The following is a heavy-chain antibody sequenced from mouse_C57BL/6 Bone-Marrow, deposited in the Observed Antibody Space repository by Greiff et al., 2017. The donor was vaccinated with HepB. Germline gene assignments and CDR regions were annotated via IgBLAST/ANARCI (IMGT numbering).Heavy chain of an antibody. CDR1: GFSINSDCY. Sequence: EVQLVESGPSLVRPSQTLSLTCTVTGFSINSDCYWIWIRQFPGNKLEYIGYTFYSGITYYNPSLESRTYITRDTSKNQFSLTLSSVTTEDTATYYCARGGYYGDAMDYWGQGTSVTVSS. V-gene: IGHV3-3*01. D-gene: IGHD1-1*02. J-gene: IGHJ4*01. CDR2: TFYSGIT. CDR3: ARGGYYGDAMDY.